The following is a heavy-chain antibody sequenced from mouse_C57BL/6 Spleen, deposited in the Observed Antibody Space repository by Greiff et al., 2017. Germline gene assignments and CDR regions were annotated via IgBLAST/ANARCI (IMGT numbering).Heavy chain of an antibody. D-gene: IGHD1-1*01. J-gene: IGHJ2*01. CDR3: ARGVITTVVADFDY. Sequence: QVQLKQSGPELVKPGASVKLSCKASGYTFTSYDINWVKQRPRQGLEWIGWIYPRDGSTKYNEKFKGKATLTVDTSSSTAYMELHSLTSEDSAVYFCARGVITTVVADFDYWGQGTTLTVSS. V-gene: IGHV1-85*01. CDR1: GYTFTSYD. CDR2: IYPRDGST.